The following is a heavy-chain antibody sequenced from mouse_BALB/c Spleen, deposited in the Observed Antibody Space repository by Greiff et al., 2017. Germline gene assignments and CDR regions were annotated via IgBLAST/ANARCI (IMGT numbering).Heavy chain of an antibody. CDR1: GYTFTDYN. V-gene: IGHV1S29*02. Sequence: EVQLQQSGPELVKPGASVKISCKAPGYTFTDYNMHWVKQSHGKSLEWIGYIYPYNGGTGYNQKFKSKATLTVDNSSSTAYMELRSLTSEDSAVYYCARLYGNYGGAMDYWGQGTSVTVSS. J-gene: IGHJ4*01. D-gene: IGHD2-1*01. CDR2: IYPYNGGT. CDR3: ARLYGNYGGAMDY.